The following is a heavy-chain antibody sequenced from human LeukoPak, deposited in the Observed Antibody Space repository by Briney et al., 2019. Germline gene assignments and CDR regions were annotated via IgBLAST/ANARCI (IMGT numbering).Heavy chain of an antibody. D-gene: IGHD3-22*01. V-gene: IGHV3-33*08. J-gene: IGHJ6*02. CDR1: GFTFSSYA. CDR3: ARDQASSGRYYYGMDV. CDR2: IWYDGSNK. Sequence: GGSLRLSCAASGFTFSSYAMSWVRQAPGKGLEWVAVIWYDGSNKYYADSVKGRFTISRDNSKNTLYLQMNSLRAEDTAVYYCARDQASSGRYYYGMDVWGQGTTVTVSS.